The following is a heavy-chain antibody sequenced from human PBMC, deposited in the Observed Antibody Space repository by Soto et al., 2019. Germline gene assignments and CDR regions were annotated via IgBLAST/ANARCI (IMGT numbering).Heavy chain of an antibody. CDR3: VRLFYYGSGSWVE. CDR2: VNPNNGHT. V-gene: IGHV1-8*01. Sequence: QVQLVQSGAEVKKPGASVKVSCKASGYTFTSYDINWVRQATGQVFEWMGWVNPNNGHTGYAQKFQGRVTMTRNTSISTAYMELDSLRSEDTAVYYCVRLFYYGSGSWVEWGQGTLVTVSS. J-gene: IGHJ4*02. D-gene: IGHD3-10*01. CDR1: GYTFTSYD.